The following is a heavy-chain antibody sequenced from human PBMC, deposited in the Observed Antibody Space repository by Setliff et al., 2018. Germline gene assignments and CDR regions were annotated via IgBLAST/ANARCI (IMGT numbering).Heavy chain of an antibody. Sequence: PSETLSLTCAVYGGSFSGYYWSWIRQPPGKGLEWIGEINHTGSTNYSPSLKSRVTMSVDTSKNQFSLKLRSVTAADTAVYYCARGDSSGNNYPVLDYWGQGILVTVSS. D-gene: IGHD1-26*01. V-gene: IGHV4-34*01. CDR2: INHTGST. J-gene: IGHJ4*02. CDR1: GGSFSGYY. CDR3: ARGDSSGNNYPVLDY.